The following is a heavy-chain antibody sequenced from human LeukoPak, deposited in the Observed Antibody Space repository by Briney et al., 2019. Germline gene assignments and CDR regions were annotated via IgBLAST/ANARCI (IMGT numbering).Heavy chain of an antibody. CDR1: GGSISSSSSY. CDR3: AAVAGIGEFDY. D-gene: IGHD6-19*01. V-gene: IGHV4-39*01. J-gene: IGHJ4*02. CDR2: IYYSGST. Sequence: PSETLSLTCTVSGGSISSSSSYWGWIRQPPGKGLEWIGSIYYSGSTYYNPSLKSRVTISVDTSKNQFSLKLSSVTAADTAVYYCAAVAGIGEFDYWGQGTLVTVSS.